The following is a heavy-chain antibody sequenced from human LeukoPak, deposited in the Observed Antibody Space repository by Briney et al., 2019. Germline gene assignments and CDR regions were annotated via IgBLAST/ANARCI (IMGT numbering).Heavy chain of an antibody. D-gene: IGHD1-26*01. V-gene: IGHV3-21*01. Sequence: GGSLRLSCAASGFTFSSYSMNWVRQAPGKGLEWVSSISSSSSYIYYADSVKGRFTISRDNAKNSLYLQMNSLRAEDTAVYYCARTRVGATDNWFDPWGQGTLVTVSS. CDR1: GFTFSSYS. CDR2: ISSSSSYI. CDR3: ARTRVGATDNWFDP. J-gene: IGHJ5*02.